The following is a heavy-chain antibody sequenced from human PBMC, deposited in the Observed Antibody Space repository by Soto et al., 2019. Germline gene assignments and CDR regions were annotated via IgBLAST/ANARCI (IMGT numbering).Heavy chain of an antibody. CDR3: AREGNYCSGGSCYYYMDV. V-gene: IGHV4-4*02. J-gene: IGHJ6*03. Sequence: SETLSLTCAVSSGSISSSNWWSWVRQPPGKGLEWIGEIYHSGSTNYNPSLKSRVTISVDKSKNQFSLKLSSVTAADTAVYYCAREGNYCSGGSCYYYMDVWGKGTTVTVSS. CDR1: SGSISSSNW. D-gene: IGHD2-15*01. CDR2: IYHSGST.